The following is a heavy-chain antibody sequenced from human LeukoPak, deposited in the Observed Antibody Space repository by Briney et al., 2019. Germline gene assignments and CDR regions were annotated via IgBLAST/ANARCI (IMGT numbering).Heavy chain of an antibody. J-gene: IGHJ6*02. CDR2: INPNSGGT. V-gene: IGHV1-2*02. D-gene: IGHD2-2*01. CDR3: ARKGRGYCSSTSCPRSYYYYGMDV. Sequence: ASVKVSCKASGYTFTGYYMHWVRQAPGQGLEWMGWINPNSGGTNYAQKFQGRVTMTRDTSISTAYMELSRLRSDDTAVYYCARKGRGYCSSTSCPRSYYYYGMDVWGQGTTVTVSS. CDR1: GYTFTGYY.